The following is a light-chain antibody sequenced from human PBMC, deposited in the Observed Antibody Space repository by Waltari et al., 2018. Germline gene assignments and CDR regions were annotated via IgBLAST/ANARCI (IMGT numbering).Light chain of an antibody. CDR2: DAS. V-gene: IGKV1-5*01. J-gene: IGKJ4*01. CDR1: QSISSW. Sequence: DIQMTQSPSTLSASVGDRVTITCRASQSISSWLAWYQQKPGKAPKLLIYDASRLERGVPTRVSGKCSGTEFTVTISSLQADDFANYYCQQYNSYLLTFGGGTKVEIK. CDR3: QQYNSYLLT.